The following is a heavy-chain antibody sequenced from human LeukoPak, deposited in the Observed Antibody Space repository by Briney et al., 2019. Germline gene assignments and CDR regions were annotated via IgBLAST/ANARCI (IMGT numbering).Heavy chain of an antibody. CDR2: ISLKSGSA. Sequence: ASVKVSCKTSGYTFVNYGINWVRQAPGQGLEWMGWISLKSGSAGYAQRVQGRVTLTTDTSTNTAYMELRSLRADVTAVYYCARVSYLRPYQLDSWGQGTLVSISS. D-gene: IGHD2-2*01. V-gene: IGHV1-18*01. CDR3: ARVSYLRPYQLDS. J-gene: IGHJ4*02. CDR1: GYTFVNYG.